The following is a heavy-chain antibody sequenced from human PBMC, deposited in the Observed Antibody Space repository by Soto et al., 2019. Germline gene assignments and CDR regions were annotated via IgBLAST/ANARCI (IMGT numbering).Heavy chain of an antibody. CDR1: GFTFDDYA. CDR3: ARYVVVTAIRYFDY. J-gene: IGHJ4*02. Sequence: GGSLRLSCAASGFTFDDYAMHWVRQVPGKGLEWVSGISWNSGRIGYADSVKGRFTISRDNAKNSLYLQMNSLRAEDTAVYYCARYVVVTAIRYFDYWGQGTLVTVSS. D-gene: IGHD2-21*02. CDR2: ISWNSGRI. V-gene: IGHV3-9*01.